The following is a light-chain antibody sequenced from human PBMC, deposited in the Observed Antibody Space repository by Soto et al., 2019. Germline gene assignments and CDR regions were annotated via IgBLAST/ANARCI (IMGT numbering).Light chain of an antibody. V-gene: IGLV1-40*01. CDR2: TNN. CDR3: QSYDSSLRAYVV. CDR1: TSNIGANYD. J-gene: IGLJ2*01. Sequence: VLTQPPSVSGAPGQRVTISCTGTTSNIGANYDEHWYQQLPGTAPKLLIYTNNNRPSGVPDRFSGSKSGTSASLAITGLQAEDEADYYCQSYDSSLRAYVVFGGGTKLTVL.